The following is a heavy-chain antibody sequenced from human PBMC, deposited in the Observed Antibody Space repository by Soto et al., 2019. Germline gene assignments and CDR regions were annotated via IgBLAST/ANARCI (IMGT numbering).Heavy chain of an antibody. D-gene: IGHD6-13*01. Sequence: PGGSLRLSCAASGFTFSSYGMHWVRQAPGKGLEWVAVIWYDGSNKYYADSVKGRFTISRDNSKNTLYLQMNSLRAEDAAVYYCARVYSSSWYGDYYYGMDVWGQGTTVTVSS. J-gene: IGHJ6*02. CDR1: GFTFSSYG. V-gene: IGHV3-33*01. CDR3: ARVYSSSWYGDYYYGMDV. CDR2: IWYDGSNK.